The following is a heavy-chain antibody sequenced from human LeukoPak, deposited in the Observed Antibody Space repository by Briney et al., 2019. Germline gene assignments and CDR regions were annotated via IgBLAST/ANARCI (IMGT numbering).Heavy chain of an antibody. CDR2: IYYSGST. Sequence: SETLSLTCTVSGGSISSSSYYWGWIRQPPGKGLEWIANIYYSGSTYYNPSLKSRVTISVDTSKNQFSLKLSSVTAADTAVYYCARHRAAAGSHFDYWGQGTLVTVSS. D-gene: IGHD6-13*01. V-gene: IGHV4-39*01. CDR3: ARHRAAAGSHFDY. J-gene: IGHJ4*02. CDR1: GGSISSSSYY.